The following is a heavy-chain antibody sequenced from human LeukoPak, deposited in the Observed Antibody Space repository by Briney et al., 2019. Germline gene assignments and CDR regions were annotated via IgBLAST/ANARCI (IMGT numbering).Heavy chain of an antibody. CDR1: GFTFSSYA. CDR2: IKEDGSEK. D-gene: IGHD2-15*01. Sequence: PGRSLRLSCAASGFTFSSYAMHWVRQAPGKGLEWVANIKEDGSEKQYVDSVKGRFTISRDNDKKSLYLQMNSLRGEDTAVYYCARDEYCSSGTCYYGAFDIWGQGTKVAVSS. V-gene: IGHV3-7*01. CDR3: ARDEYCSSGTCYYGAFDI. J-gene: IGHJ3*02.